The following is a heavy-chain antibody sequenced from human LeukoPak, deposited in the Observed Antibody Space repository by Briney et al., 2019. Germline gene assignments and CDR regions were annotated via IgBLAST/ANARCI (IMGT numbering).Heavy chain of an antibody. CDR1: GGSISSYY. V-gene: IGHV4-59*01. CDR3: ARGDRSWPYYFAC. CDR2: IYYSGST. Sequence: SETLSLTCTVSGGSISSYYWSWIRQPPGKGLEWIGYIYYSGSTNYNPSLNSRVTISVDTSKNQFSLKLNSVTAAGTAVYYCARGDRSWPYYFACWARGPLVPASS. D-gene: IGHD6-13*01. J-gene: IGHJ4*02.